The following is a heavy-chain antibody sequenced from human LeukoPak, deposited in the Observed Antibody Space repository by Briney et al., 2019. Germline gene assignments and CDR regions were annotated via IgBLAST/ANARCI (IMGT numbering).Heavy chain of an antibody. Sequence: ASVKVSCKASGYTFTGYYMHWVRQAPGQGLEWMGWINPNSGGTNYAQKFQGRVTMTRDTSISTAYMELSRLRSDDTAVYYCARSLQRKYQLRYGWFDPWGQGTLVTVSS. CDR1: GYTFTGYY. D-gene: IGHD2-2*02. J-gene: IGHJ5*02. CDR3: ARSLQRKYQLRYGWFDP. CDR2: INPNSGGT. V-gene: IGHV1-2*02.